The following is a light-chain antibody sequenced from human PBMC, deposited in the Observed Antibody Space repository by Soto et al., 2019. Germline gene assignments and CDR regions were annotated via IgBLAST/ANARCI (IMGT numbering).Light chain of an antibody. CDR3: QSYDSSLSGYVV. CDR1: SSNIGAGYD. CDR2: GNS. V-gene: IGLV1-40*01. Sequence: QPVLTQPPSVSGAPGQRVTISCTGSSSNIGAGYDVHWYQQLPGTAPKLLIYGNSNRPSGVPDRCSGSKSGTSASLAITGLQAEDEADYYCQSYDSSLSGYVVFGGGTKLTVL. J-gene: IGLJ2*01.